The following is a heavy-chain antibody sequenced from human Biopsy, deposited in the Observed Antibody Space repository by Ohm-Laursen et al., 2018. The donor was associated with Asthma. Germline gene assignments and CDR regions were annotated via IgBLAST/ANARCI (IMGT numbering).Heavy chain of an antibody. J-gene: IGHJ4*02. Sequence: PSQTLSLTWTVSGGSMSSSSYYWGWIRQPPGKGPEWMGSISYTGSAYHNPSLKSRVTISVDTSKNHFSLKLSSVTAADTAVYYCARHWDWGSFFDYWGQGTPVTVSS. CDR3: ARHWDWGSFFDY. D-gene: IGHD7-27*01. CDR1: GGSMSSSSYY. CDR2: ISYTGSA. V-gene: IGHV4-39*01.